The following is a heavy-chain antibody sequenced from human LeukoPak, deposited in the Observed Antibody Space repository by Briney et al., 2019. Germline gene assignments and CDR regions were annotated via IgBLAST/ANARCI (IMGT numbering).Heavy chain of an antibody. Sequence: GGSLRLSCAASGITFSSYSMNCVRQAPGKGLEWVSYISSSSSTIYYADSVKGRFTIPRDNAKNSLYLQMNSLRDEDTAVYYCARGVTILLGGSYYFDYWGQRTLVTVSS. V-gene: IGHV3-48*02. D-gene: IGHD3-9*01. CDR1: GITFSSYS. CDR2: ISSSSSTI. J-gene: IGHJ4*02. CDR3: ARGVTILLGGSYYFDY.